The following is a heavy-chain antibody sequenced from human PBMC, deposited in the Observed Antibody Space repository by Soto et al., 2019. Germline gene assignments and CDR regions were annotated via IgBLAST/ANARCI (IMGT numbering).Heavy chain of an antibody. CDR2: IYYIGST. CDR1: GGSISSYY. Sequence: SKTLSRTCTDSGGSISSYYWSWIRQPPGKGLEWIGYIYYIGSTNYNPSLKSRVTISVDTSKNQFSLKLSSVTAADTAVYYCARGLRRQLLNWFDPWGQGTLVTVSS. J-gene: IGHJ5*02. D-gene: IGHD2-2*01. CDR3: ARGLRRQLLNWFDP. V-gene: IGHV4-59*01.